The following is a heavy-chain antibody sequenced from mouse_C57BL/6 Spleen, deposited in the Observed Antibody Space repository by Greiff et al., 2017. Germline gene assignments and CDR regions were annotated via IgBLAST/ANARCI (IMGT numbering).Heavy chain of an antibody. CDR3: ASLPDY. CDR2: IYPGDGDT. J-gene: IGHJ2*01. CDR1: GYAFSSSW. V-gene: IGHV1-82*01. Sequence: QVQLQQSGPELVKPGASVKISCKASGYAFSSSWMNWVKQRPGKGLEWIGRIYPGDGDTNYNGKFKGKATLTADKSSSTAYMLPSSLTSEDSAVYFCASLPDYWGQGTTLTVSS.